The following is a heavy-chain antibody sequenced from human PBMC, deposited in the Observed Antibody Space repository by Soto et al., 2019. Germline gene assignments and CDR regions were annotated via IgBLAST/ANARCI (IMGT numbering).Heavy chain of an antibody. J-gene: IGHJ4*02. CDR3: ARSVVVRGVFTLDY. CDR2: INTGNGNT. D-gene: IGHD3-10*01. Sequence: QVQLVQSGAEVKKPGASVKVSCRTSGYTFKNYAMHWVRQAPGQSLEWMGWINTGNGNTKYSQKFQGRVTITRDTSASTGYMELSSLRSEETAVYYCARSVVVRGVFTLDYWGQGTLVTVSS. V-gene: IGHV1-3*04. CDR1: GYTFKNYA.